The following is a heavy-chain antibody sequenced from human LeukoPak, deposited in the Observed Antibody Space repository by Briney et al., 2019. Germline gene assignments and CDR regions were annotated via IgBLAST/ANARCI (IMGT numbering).Heavy chain of an antibody. CDR2: INHSGST. CDR1: GGSLSGDH. J-gene: IGHJ2*01. D-gene: IGHD6-19*01. CDR3: ARVLEGSSGQHWYFDL. Sequence: SETELLTCTVYGGSLSGDHWSWLRQPPGKGLEWIGEINHSGSTNYNPSLKSRVTISDDTSKSQFSLRLSSVTAADTAVYYCARVLEGSSGQHWYFDLWGRGTLVTVSS. V-gene: IGHV4-34*01.